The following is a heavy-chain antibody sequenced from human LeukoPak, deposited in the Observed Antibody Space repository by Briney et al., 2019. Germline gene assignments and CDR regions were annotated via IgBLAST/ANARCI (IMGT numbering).Heavy chain of an antibody. V-gene: IGHV1-69*13. D-gene: IGHD3-9*01. CDR2: IIPIFSTA. J-gene: IGHJ5*02. CDR3: ARDHYDILTGYFRVKYNWFDP. CDR1: GGTFSSYA. Sequence: SVKVSCKAPGGTFSSYAISWVRQAPGQGLEWMGGIIPIFSTANYAQKFQGRVTITADESTSTAYMELSSLRSEDTAVYYCARDHYDILTGYFRVKYNWFDPWGQGTLVTVSS.